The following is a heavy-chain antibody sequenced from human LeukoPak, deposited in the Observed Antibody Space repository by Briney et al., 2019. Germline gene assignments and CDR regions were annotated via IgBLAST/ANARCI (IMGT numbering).Heavy chain of an antibody. J-gene: IGHJ4*02. CDR2: IYHSGST. D-gene: IGHD2-2*01. V-gene: IGHV4-4*02. CDR1: GGSISSSNW. Sequence: SGTLSLTCAVSGGSISSSNWWSWVRQPPGKGLEWIGEIYHSGSTNYNPSLKSRVTLSVDTSKNQFSLRLASVTAADTAVYYCARGAYCTSINCYGFDYWGQGTQVTASS. CDR3: ARGAYCTSINCYGFDY.